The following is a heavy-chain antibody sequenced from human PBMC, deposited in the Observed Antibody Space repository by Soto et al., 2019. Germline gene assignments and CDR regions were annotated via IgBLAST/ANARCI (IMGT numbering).Heavy chain of an antibody. CDR2: IDHSGST. J-gene: IGHJ4*02. CDR1: GGSISSGGYS. V-gene: IGHV4-30-2*01. Sequence: QLQLQESGSGLVKPSQTLSLTCAVSGGSISSGGYSWSWIRQPPGKGLEWIGYIDHSGSTYYNPSLKSRVPMSVDRSKNQLSLKLSSVTAADTAVYYCARGPYSSSWYGFDYWGQGTLVTVSS. D-gene: IGHD6-13*01. CDR3: ARGPYSSSWYGFDY.